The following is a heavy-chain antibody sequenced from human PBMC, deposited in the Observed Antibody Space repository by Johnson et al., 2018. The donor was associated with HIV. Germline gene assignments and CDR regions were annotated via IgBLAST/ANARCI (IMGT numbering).Heavy chain of an antibody. CDR1: GFTFSSYG. Sequence: VQLVESGGGVVQPGRSLRLSCAASGFTFSSYGMHWVRQAPAKGLEWVAVISYDGSNKYYADSVKGRFTISRDNSKNTLYLQMNSLRAEDTAVYYCARDPYGSGPYVAFDIWGQGTMVTVSS. CDR3: ARDPYGSGPYVAFDI. J-gene: IGHJ3*02. CDR2: ISYDGSNK. D-gene: IGHD3-10*01. V-gene: IGHV3-30*04.